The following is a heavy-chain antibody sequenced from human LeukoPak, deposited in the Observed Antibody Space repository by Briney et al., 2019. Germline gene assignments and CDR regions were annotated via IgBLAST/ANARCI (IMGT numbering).Heavy chain of an antibody. V-gene: IGHV3-30*04. D-gene: IGHD4/OR15-4a*01. CDR1: GLTFSYYA. CDR3: AREGGDYFFDY. J-gene: IGHJ4*02. Sequence: GGSLRLSCAASGLTFSYYAMHWVRQAPGKGLEWVAVISYDGSSKYYADFVQGRFTISRANSKNTLYLQMNSLGAEDTAVYYCAREGGDYFFDYWGQGTLVPVSS. CDR2: ISYDGSSK.